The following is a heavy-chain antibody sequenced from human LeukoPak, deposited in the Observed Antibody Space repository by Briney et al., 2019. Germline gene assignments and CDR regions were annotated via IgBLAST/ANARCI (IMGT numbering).Heavy chain of an antibody. Sequence: EASVKVSCKASGGTFSSYAISWVRQAPGQGLEWMGGIIPIFGTTNYAQKFQGRITITTDESTTTAYMELSSLRSEDTAVYYCARAATVTGPPTSFDYWGQGTLVTVSS. V-gene: IGHV1-69*05. D-gene: IGHD4-11*01. CDR3: ARAATVTGPPTSFDY. CDR2: IIPIFGTT. J-gene: IGHJ4*02. CDR1: GGTFSSYA.